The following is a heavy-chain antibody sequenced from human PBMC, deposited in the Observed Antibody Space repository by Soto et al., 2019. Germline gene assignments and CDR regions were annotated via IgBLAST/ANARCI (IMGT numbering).Heavy chain of an antibody. J-gene: IGHJ6*03. Sequence: GGSLRLSCAASGFTFSSYSMNWVRQAPGKGLEWVSSISSSSSYIYYADSVKGRFTISRDNAKNSLYLQMNSLRAEDTAVYYCARDGRVTIFGVEYYYYYYMDVWGKGTTVTVSS. D-gene: IGHD3-3*01. CDR2: ISSSSSYI. CDR1: GFTFSSYS. V-gene: IGHV3-21*01. CDR3: ARDGRVTIFGVEYYYYYYMDV.